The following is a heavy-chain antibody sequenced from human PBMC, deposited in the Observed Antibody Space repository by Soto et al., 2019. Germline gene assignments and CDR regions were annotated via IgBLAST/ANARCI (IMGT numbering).Heavy chain of an antibody. CDR3: ARELASCGGDCTPGLVGYYYGMGV. D-gene: IGHD2-21*02. CDR2: INAGNGNT. CDR1: EYTFANYP. J-gene: IGHJ6*02. V-gene: IGHV1-3*01. Sequence: ASVKVSCKASEYTFANYPMHWVRQAPGQGLEWMGWINAGNGNTMYSQKFQGRVAFTSDTSASTAYMELSSLRSEDTAVYYCARELASCGGDCTPGLVGYYYGMGVWGQGTTVTVSS.